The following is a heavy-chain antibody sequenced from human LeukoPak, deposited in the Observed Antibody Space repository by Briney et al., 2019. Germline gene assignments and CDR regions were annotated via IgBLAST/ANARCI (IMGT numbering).Heavy chain of an antibody. J-gene: IGHJ2*01. V-gene: IGHV3-23*01. CDR1: GFSFSIHA. CDR2: ISGRTGNS. CDR3: AKGGREPARLAVPMYRYFDG. D-gene: IGHD6-19*01. Sequence: GGSLRLSCAASGFSFSIHAMSWVRQAPGKGLEWVSGISGRTGNSDYADAVKGRFTISRDNSKDTVFLQMNSLRVEDTAVYYCAKGGREPARLAVPMYRYFDGWGRGTRVTVSS.